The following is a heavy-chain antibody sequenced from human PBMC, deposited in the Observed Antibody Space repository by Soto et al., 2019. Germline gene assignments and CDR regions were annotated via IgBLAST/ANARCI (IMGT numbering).Heavy chain of an antibody. V-gene: IGHV3-30*18. CDR1: GFTFSSYG. J-gene: IGHJ6*02. Sequence: GGSLRLSCAASGFTFSSYGMHWVRQAPGKGLEWVAVISYDGSNKYYADSVKGRFTISRDNSKNTLYLQMNSLRAEDTAVYYCANVHFHADHPYGMYVPAQGTTVPVSS. D-gene: IGHD3-10*02. CDR3: ANVHFHADHPYGMYV. CDR2: ISYDGSNK.